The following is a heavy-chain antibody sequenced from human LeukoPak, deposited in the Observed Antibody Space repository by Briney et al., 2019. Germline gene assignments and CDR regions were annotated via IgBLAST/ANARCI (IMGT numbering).Heavy chain of an antibody. CDR1: GSTFCSYW. D-gene: IGHD6-6*01. Sequence: GGSLRLSCAASGSTFCSYWMHWVGHALGKGLVWVSRIISVGRSTHSAESVKGRFTISRDNAKNTLYLQMNSLRAEDMAVYYCASTLSSSPHWGRGTLVTVSS. CDR2: IISVGRST. V-gene: IGHV3-74*01. CDR3: ASTLSSSPH. J-gene: IGHJ4*02.